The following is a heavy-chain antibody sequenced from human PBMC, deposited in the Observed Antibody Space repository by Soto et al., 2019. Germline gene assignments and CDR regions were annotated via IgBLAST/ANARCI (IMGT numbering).Heavy chain of an antibody. Sequence: EVQLVQSGAEVKKPGESLRISCKGSGYRFTSYWLTWVRQMPGKGLEWMGRIDPSDSYTDYNPPFQGHVTISVDKSISTAYLQWSSLKASDTAMYYCARLYGGNSGMDVWGQGTTVTVSS. CDR3: ARLYGGNSGMDV. J-gene: IGHJ6*02. CDR1: GYRFTSYW. CDR2: IDPSDSYT. D-gene: IGHD4-17*01. V-gene: IGHV5-10-1*01.